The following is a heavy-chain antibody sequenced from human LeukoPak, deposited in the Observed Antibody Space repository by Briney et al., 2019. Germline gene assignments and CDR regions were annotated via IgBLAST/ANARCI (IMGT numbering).Heavy chain of an antibody. D-gene: IGHD5-12*01. CDR3: AREFMEWLRPNWFDP. CDR2: IYTSGST. J-gene: IGHJ5*02. Sequence: SETLSLTCTVSGGSISSYYWSWIRQPAGKGLEWIGRIYTSGSTNYNPSLKSRVTMSVDTSKNQFSLKLSSVTAADTAVYYCAREFMEWLRPNWFDPWGQGTLVTVSS. V-gene: IGHV4-4*07. CDR1: GGSISSYY.